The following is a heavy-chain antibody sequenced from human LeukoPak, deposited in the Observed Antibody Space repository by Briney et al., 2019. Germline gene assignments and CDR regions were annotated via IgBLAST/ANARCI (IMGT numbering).Heavy chain of an antibody. D-gene: IGHD4-23*01. CDR2: FYVSGSI. CDR1: GGSISTYY. CDR3: ARQGGLGTPASGSLEAFDY. J-gene: IGHJ4*02. Sequence: SETLSLTCTVSGGSISTYYWSWVRQPAGKGLGWIGRFYVSGSIDYNPSLKSRITISVDKSKNQFSLKLTSVTAADTAVYYCARQGGLGTPASGSLEAFDYWGQGTLVTVSS. V-gene: IGHV4-4*07.